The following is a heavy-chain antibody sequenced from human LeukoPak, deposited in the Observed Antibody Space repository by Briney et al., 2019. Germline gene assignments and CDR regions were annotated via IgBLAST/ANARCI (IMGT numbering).Heavy chain of an antibody. J-gene: IGHJ6*03. CDR1: GYTFSNYY. V-gene: IGHV1-2*02. CDR2: INPNSGGT. D-gene: IGHD1-26*01. Sequence: ASVKVSCKASGYTFSNYYMHWVRQAPGQGLEWMGWINPNSGGTNYAQKFQGRVTMTRDTSISTAYMELSRLRSDDTAVYYCASYGGMGATLSYYYYYMDVWGKGTTVTVSS. CDR3: ASYGGMGATLSYYYYYMDV.